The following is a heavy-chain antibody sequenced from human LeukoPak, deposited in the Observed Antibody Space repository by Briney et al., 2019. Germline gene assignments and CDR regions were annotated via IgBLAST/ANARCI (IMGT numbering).Heavy chain of an antibody. J-gene: IGHJ5*02. D-gene: IGHD3-10*01. Sequence: GASVKVSCKASGYTFTSYDINWVRQATGQELEWMGWMNPNSGNTGYAQKFQGRVTMIRNTSISTAYMELSSLRSEDTAVYYCARGRDYYGSGSYLRYNWFDPWGQGTLVTVSS. CDR2: MNPNSGNT. CDR3: ARGRDYYGSGSYLRYNWFDP. CDR1: GYTFTSYD. V-gene: IGHV1-8*01.